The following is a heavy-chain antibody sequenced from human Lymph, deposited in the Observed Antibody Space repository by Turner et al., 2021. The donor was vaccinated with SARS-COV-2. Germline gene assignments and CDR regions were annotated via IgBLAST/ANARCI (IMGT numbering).Heavy chain of an antibody. CDR1: GVTFSTYS. CDR2: ISSSSSYI. V-gene: IGHV3-21*01. D-gene: IGHD4-17*01. J-gene: IGHJ4*02. CDR3: ARDIPTTADYFDY. Sequence: EVQLVESGGGLVKPGGCLRLSCAASGVTFSTYSMNWVRQAPGKGLEWISSISSSSSYIYYADSVKGRFTISRDDAKNSLYLQMNSLRAEDTAVYYCARDIPTTADYFDYWGQGTLVTVSS.